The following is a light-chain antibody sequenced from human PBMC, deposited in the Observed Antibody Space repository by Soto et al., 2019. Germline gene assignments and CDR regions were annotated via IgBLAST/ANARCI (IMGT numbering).Light chain of an antibody. CDR1: QSISSY. CDR2: AAS. CDR3: QQSYSTLLWT. Sequence: DIQMTQSPSSLSASVGDRVTITCRASQSISSYLNWYQQKPGKAPKLLIYAASSLQSGVPSRFSGSGSGTDLTLTISSLQPEDFATYYCQQSYSTLLWTFGQGTKVEIK. V-gene: IGKV1-39*01. J-gene: IGKJ1*01.